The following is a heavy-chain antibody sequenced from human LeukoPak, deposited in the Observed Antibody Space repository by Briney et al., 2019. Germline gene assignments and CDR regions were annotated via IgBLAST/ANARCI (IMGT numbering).Heavy chain of an antibody. V-gene: IGHV4-4*07. CDR1: GGPIRSNY. D-gene: IGHD3-10*01. CDR2: IYVTDLI. J-gene: IGHJ4*02. CDR3: ARGFGSGTSPFDN. Sequence: LGTPSLTCTVSGGPIRSNYWSWIRQTGGKGLEWIGRIYVTDLINYNPSLKSRVTISVDMSKNQLSLNLTSVTAADTAIYYCARGFGSGTSPFDNWGRGTLVTVPS.